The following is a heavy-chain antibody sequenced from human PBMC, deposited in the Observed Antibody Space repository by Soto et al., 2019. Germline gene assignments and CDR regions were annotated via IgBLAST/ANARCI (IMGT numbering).Heavy chain of an antibody. CDR3: ARVVGRWELLHYYYGMDV. V-gene: IGHV4-4*02. CDR2: IYHSGST. D-gene: IGHD1-26*01. CDR1: GGSISSSNW. J-gene: IGHJ6*02. Sequence: QVQLQESGPGLVKPSGTLSLTCAVSGGSISSSNWWSWVRQPPGKGLEWIGEIYHSGSTNYNPSLKSRVTISVDKSKNQFSLKLSSVTAADTAVYYCARVVGRWELLHYYYGMDVWGQGTTVTVSS.